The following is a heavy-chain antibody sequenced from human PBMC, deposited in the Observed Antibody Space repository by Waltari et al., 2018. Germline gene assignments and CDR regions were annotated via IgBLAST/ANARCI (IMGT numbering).Heavy chain of an antibody. CDR2: IYYSGST. CDR1: GGSISSHY. CDR3: ARGLGGIGIRLIEFEPSTFDY. V-gene: IGHV4-59*11. D-gene: IGHD1-26*01. Sequence: QVQLQESGPGLVKPSETLSLTCTVSGGSISSHYWSWIRQPPGKGLEWIGYIYYSGSTNYNPSLKSRVTISVDTSKNQFSLKLSSVTAADTAVYYCARGLGGIGIRLIEFEPSTFDYWGQGTLVIVSS. J-gene: IGHJ4*02.